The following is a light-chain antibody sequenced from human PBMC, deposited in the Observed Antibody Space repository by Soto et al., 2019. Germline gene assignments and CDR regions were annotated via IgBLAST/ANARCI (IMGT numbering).Light chain of an antibody. V-gene: IGKV3-11*01. Sequence: EIVLTQSPGTLSSSPGERATLSCRASQSVSSYLAWYQQKPGQAPRLLIYDASSRASGIPARFSGSGSGTDFTLTISSLEPEDFAVYYCQQRSDWPLLTFGGGTKVEIK. CDR3: QQRSDWPLLT. J-gene: IGKJ4*01. CDR2: DAS. CDR1: QSVSSY.